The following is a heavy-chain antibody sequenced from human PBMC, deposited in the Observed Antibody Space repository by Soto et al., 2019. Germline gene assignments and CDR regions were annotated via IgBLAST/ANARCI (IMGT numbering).Heavy chain of an antibody. D-gene: IGHD6-6*01. CDR1: GGTFSSYA. CDR3: ARESSSPNYFYYGMDV. CDR2: IIPFLDSS. Sequence: QVQLVQSGSEVKKPGSSVKVSCRASGGTFSSYAVSWVRQAPGQGPEWVGVIIPFLDSSKYAPKFQGRVTITASSDTAHMELSSLRSEDTAVYYCARESSSPNYFYYGMDVWGQGTTVTVSS. V-gene: IGHV1-69*01. J-gene: IGHJ6*02.